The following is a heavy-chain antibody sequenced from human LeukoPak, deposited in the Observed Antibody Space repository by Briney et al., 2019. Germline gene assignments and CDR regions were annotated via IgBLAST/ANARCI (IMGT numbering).Heavy chain of an antibody. CDR1: GFTFSSYW. Sequence: GGSLRLSCAASGFTFSSYWMHWVRQAPGKGLVWVSRINSDGSSTSYADSVKGRFTISRDNAKNTLYLQMNSLRAEDTAVYYCAKALAAAGKQTTVDYWGQGTLVTVSS. CDR3: AKALAAAGKQTTVDY. J-gene: IGHJ4*02. CDR2: INSDGSST. V-gene: IGHV3-74*01. D-gene: IGHD6-13*01.